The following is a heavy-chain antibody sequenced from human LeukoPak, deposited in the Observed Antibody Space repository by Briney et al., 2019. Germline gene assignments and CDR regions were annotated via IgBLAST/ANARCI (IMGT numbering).Heavy chain of an antibody. CDR1: GFTFDDYA. J-gene: IGHJ4*02. V-gene: IGHV3-9*01. CDR3: ARAGVYYESSGYGPDH. D-gene: IGHD3-22*01. Sequence: GGSLRLSCAASGFTFDDYAMHWVRQAPGKGLEWVSGISWNSGSIGYADSVKGRFTISRDNSKNTLYLQMNSLRAEDTAVYYCARAGVYYESSGYGPDHWGQGTLVTVSS. CDR2: ISWNSGSI.